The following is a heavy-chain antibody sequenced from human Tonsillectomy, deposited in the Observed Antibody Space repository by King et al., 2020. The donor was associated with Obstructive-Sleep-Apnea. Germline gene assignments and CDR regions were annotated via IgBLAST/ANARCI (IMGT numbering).Heavy chain of an antibody. CDR3: ARGGFSFGTIDSGSSSDF. V-gene: IGHV3-7*01. D-gene: IGHD3-10*01. CDR1: GFTFSNFW. CDR2: INKDGSEK. J-gene: IGHJ4*02. Sequence: VQLVESGGALVQPGGSLRLSCAASGFTFSNFWMSWVRQAPGKGLEWVAKINKDGSEKYYVDSVKGRFTIARDDAKKSLYLQMNSLRDEDTAVYYCARGGFSFGTIDSGSSSDFWGQGTLVTVSS.